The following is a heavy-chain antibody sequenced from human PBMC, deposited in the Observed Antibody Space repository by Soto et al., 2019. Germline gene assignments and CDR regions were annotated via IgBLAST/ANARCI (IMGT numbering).Heavy chain of an antibody. CDR2: ISYDGSNK. Sequence: GGSLRLSCAASGFTFSSYAMHWVRQAPGKGLEWVAVISYDGSNKYYADSVKGRFTISRDNSKNTLYLQMNSLRAEDTVVYYCARDGAGGDIVLVPAAIPIFSNGMDVWGQGTRVTVSS. CDR3: ARDGAGGDIVLVPAAIPIFSNGMDV. CDR1: GFTFSSYA. D-gene: IGHD2-2*01. V-gene: IGHV3-30-3*01. J-gene: IGHJ6*02.